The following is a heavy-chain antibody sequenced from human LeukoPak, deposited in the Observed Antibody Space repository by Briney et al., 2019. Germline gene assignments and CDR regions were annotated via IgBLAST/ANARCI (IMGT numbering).Heavy chain of an antibody. CDR3: ARDGDGRINFDY. CDR2: INPHSGAT. Sequence: ASVKVSCKASGYIFSDYYIHWVRQAPGQGLEWMAWINPHSGATNYAPRFQGRITLTRDTSISTDYMELSSLTADDTAVYYCARDGDGRINFDYWGQGTLVTVSS. J-gene: IGHJ4*02. CDR1: GYIFSDYY. V-gene: IGHV1-2*02. D-gene: IGHD5-24*01.